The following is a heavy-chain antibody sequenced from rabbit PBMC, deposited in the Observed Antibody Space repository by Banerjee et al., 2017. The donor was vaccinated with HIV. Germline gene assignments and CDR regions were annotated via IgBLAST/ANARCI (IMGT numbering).Heavy chain of an antibody. CDR2: IYAGGTDST. CDR1: GIDFSGYYY. CDR3: ARDLAGVIGWNFGL. V-gene: IGHV1S45*01. D-gene: IGHD4-1*01. Sequence: QEQLEESGGDLVKPGASLTLTCTASGIDFSGYYYMCWVRQAPGKGLEWIACIYAGGTDSTYYASWARGRFTISKTSSTTVTLQMTSLTAADTATYFCARDLAGVIGWNFGLWGPGTLVTVS. J-gene: IGHJ4*01.